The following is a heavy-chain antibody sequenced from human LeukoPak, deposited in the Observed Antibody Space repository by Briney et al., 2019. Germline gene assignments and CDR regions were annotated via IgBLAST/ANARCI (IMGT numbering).Heavy chain of an antibody. D-gene: IGHD2-21*02. CDR1: GGSFSGYY. CDR3: PRAWVTFWFDP. Sequence: SETLSLTCAVYGGSFSGYYWSWIRQPPGKGLEWIGEINHSGSTNYNPSLKSRVTISVDTSKNQFSLKLSSVTAADTAVYYCPRAWVTFWFDPWGQGTLVTVSS. J-gene: IGHJ5*02. V-gene: IGHV4-34*01. CDR2: INHSGST.